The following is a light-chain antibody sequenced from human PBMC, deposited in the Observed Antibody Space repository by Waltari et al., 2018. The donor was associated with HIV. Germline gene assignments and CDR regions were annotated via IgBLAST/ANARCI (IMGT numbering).Light chain of an antibody. CDR2: GAS. V-gene: IGKV3-15*01. CDR1: QSVSSS. Sequence: EIVMTQSPATLSVSPGERATLSCRASQSVSSSLAWYQQRPGQAPRLLIYGASTRATGIPARFSGSGSETEFTLTISSLQPEDFAIYYCQQYDNWPPMYTFGQGTKLEIK. CDR3: QQYDNWPPMYT. J-gene: IGKJ2*01.